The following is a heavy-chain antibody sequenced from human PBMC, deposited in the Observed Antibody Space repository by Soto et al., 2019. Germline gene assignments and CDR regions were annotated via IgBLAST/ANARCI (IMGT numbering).Heavy chain of an antibody. D-gene: IGHD6-19*01. CDR2: ISYSGST. Sequence: SETLSLTCSVSGGSISSGDYYWSWIRQPPGKGLEWIGYISYSGSTNYNPSLKSRVTISLDTSKNQFSLKLSSVTAADTAVYYCARAPSGWYRVIDYWGQGTLVTVSS. CDR1: GGSISSGDYY. CDR3: ARAPSGWYRVIDY. V-gene: IGHV4-30-4*01. J-gene: IGHJ4*02.